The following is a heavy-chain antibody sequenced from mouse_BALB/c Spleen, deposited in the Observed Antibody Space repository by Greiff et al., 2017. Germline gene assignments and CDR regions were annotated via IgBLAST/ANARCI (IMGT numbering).Heavy chain of an antibody. D-gene: IGHD5-2*01. CDR2: IYPGDGDT. Sequence: VMLVESGAELVRPGSSVKISCKASGYAFSSYWMNWVKQRPGQGLEWIGQIYPGDGDTNYNGKFKGKATLTADKSSSTAYMQLSSLTSEDSAVYFFARSGNTRNAMDYWGQGTSVTVSS. CDR3: ARSGNTRNAMDY. V-gene: IGHV1-80*01. J-gene: IGHJ4*01. CDR1: GYAFSSYW.